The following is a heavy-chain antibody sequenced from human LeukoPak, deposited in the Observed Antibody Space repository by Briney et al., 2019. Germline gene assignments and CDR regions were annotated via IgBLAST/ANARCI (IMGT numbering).Heavy chain of an antibody. V-gene: IGHV1-69*01. Sequence: SVKVSXKASGGTFSSYAISWVRQAPGQGLEWMGGIIPIFGTANYAQKFQGRVTITADESTSTAYMELSSLRSEDTAVSYCAREEWYDAFDIWGQGTMVTVSS. J-gene: IGHJ3*02. D-gene: IGHD3-3*01. CDR3: AREEWYDAFDI. CDR2: IIPIFGTA. CDR1: GGTFSSYA.